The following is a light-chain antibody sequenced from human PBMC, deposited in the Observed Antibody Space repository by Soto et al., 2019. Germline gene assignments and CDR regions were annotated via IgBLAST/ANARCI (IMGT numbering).Light chain of an antibody. Sequence: DIQMTQSPSSLSASVGDIVTITCRASQGISSYLAWYQQKPGKAPKLLIYAASTLQSGVPLRFSGSGSGTSFTLTISSLQPEDFATYYCQQLLSYPITFGQGTRLEIK. CDR3: QQLLSYPIT. J-gene: IGKJ5*01. V-gene: IGKV1-9*01. CDR2: AAS. CDR1: QGISSY.